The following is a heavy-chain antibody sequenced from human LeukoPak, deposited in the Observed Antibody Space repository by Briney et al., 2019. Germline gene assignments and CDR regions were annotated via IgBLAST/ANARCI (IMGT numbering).Heavy chain of an antibody. CDR1: GFTFSSYH. CDR2: ISSGSSDL. J-gene: IGHJ6*02. V-gene: IGHV3-21*06. Sequence: GGSLRLSCAASGFTFSSYHMNWVRQAPGKGLEWVSYISSGSSDLYYTDSVRGRFTISRDNAQNLLYLQMDSLRAEDTAVYYCATGNGDYFSTNRRNAMDVWGQGTTVTVFS. CDR3: ATGNGDYFSTNRRNAMDV. D-gene: IGHD4-17*01.